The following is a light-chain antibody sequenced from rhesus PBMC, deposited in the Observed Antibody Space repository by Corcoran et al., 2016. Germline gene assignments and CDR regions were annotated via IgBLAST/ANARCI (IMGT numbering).Light chain of an antibody. J-gene: IGKJ1*01. CDR1: QNIYRN. CDR2: AAS. CDR3: QHYYDNPRT. Sequence: DIQMTQSPSALSASVGDRVTISCRASQNIYRNLAWYQQKPVKAPKLLICAASSLQTGIPSRFSGSRSGTDFTLTISSLQPEDSATYFCQHYYDNPRTFGQGTKVEIK. V-gene: IGKV1S12*01.